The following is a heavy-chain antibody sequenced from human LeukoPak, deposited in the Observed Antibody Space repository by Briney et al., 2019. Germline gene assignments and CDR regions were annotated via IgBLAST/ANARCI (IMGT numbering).Heavy chain of an antibody. CDR3: ARPPRDDSSAYYSAFDI. D-gene: IGHD3-22*01. Sequence: GESLKISCKGSGYNFIRYWIAWVRQMPGKGLEWMGVIYPDDSDTRYSPSFQGQVTISADKSISTAYLQWSSLKASDTAMYYCARPPRDDSSAYYSAFDIRGQGTMVTVSS. CDR2: IYPDDSDT. J-gene: IGHJ3*02. V-gene: IGHV5-51*01. CDR1: GYNFIRYW.